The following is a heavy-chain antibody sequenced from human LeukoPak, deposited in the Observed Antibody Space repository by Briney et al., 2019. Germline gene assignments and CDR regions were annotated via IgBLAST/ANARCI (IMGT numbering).Heavy chain of an antibody. D-gene: IGHD5-12*01. J-gene: IGHJ4*02. CDR1: GFTFSNYA. V-gene: IGHV3-23*01. Sequence: PGGSLRLSCVASGFTFSNYAMSWVRQTPGQGLEWVSSISGSGGSTHYVDSVKGRFTISRDNSKNILYLQMNSLRAEDTAVYYCAKDWMSTIINYFDYWGQGTLVTVSS. CDR2: ISGSGGST. CDR3: AKDWMSTIINYFDY.